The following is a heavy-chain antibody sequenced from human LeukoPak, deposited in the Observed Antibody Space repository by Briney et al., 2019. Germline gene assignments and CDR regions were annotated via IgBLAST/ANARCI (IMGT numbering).Heavy chain of an antibody. D-gene: IGHD6-13*01. J-gene: IGHJ4*02. CDR2: INSDGSST. CDR3: AKSGSCSWYEVPDY. CDR1: GFTFSSYW. Sequence: GGSLRLSCAASGFTFSSYWMHWVRQAPGKGLVWVSRINSDGSSTSYADSVKGRFTISRDNAKNTLYLQMNSLRAEDTAVYYCAKSGSCSWYEVPDYWGQGTLVTVSS. V-gene: IGHV3-74*01.